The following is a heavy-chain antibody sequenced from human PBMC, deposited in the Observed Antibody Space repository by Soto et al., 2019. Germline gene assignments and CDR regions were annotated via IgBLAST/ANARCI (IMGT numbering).Heavy chain of an antibody. J-gene: IGHJ4*02. Sequence: PGGSLRLSCAASGFTFSSYWMHWVRQAPGKGLVWVPRINSDGSSTSYADSVKGRFTISRDNAKNTLYLQMNSLRAEDTAVYYCARARLKCSGGSCYSAHFDYWGQGTLVTVSS. V-gene: IGHV3-74*01. CDR3: ARARLKCSGGSCYSAHFDY. D-gene: IGHD2-15*01. CDR1: GFTFSSYW. CDR2: INSDGSST.